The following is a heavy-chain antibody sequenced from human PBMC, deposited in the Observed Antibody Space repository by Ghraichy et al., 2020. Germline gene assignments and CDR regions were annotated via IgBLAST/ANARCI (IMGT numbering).Heavy chain of an antibody. CDR2: MKQDGSEK. Sequence: GSLRLSCAASGFTFRSYWMSWVRQAPGKGLEWVANMKQDGSEKYYVDSVKGRFTISRDNAKNSLYLQLNSLRAEDTAMYYCARAIYYYDSSDLGYYFDYWGQGTLVTVSS. CDR3: ARAIYYYDSSDLGYYFDY. V-gene: IGHV3-7*03. J-gene: IGHJ4*02. D-gene: IGHD3-22*01. CDR1: GFTFRSYW.